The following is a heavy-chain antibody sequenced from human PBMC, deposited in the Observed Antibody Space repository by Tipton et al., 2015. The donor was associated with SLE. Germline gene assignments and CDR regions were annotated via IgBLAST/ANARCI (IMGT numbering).Heavy chain of an antibody. CDR3: ARFRYYDLLYYFDY. Sequence: TLSLTCTVSGGSISSSSYYWGWIRQPPGKGLEWIGSIYYSGSTYYNPSLKSRVTISVDTSKNQFSLKLSSVTAADTAVYYCARFRYYDLLYYFDYWGQGTRVTVSS. V-gene: IGHV4-39*07. CDR1: GGSISSSSYY. J-gene: IGHJ4*02. D-gene: IGHD3-3*01. CDR2: IYYSGST.